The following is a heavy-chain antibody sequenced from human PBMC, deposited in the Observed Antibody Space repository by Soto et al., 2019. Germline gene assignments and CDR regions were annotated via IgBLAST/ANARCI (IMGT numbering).Heavy chain of an antibody. D-gene: IGHD6-25*01. Sequence: PSETLSLTCTVSGGSISSYYWSWIRQPPGKGLEWIWYIYYSGSTNYNPSLKSRVTISVDTSKNQFSLKLSSVTAADTAVYYCARGGSVYKQNWFDPWGQGTLVTVSS. J-gene: IGHJ5*02. CDR1: GGSISSYY. V-gene: IGHV4-59*01. CDR2: IYYSGST. CDR3: ARGGSVYKQNWFDP.